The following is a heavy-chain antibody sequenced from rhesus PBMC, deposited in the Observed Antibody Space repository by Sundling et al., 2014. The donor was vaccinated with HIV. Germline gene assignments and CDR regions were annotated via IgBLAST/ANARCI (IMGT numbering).Heavy chain of an antibody. V-gene: IGHV3-201*01. J-gene: IGHJ4*01. CDR3: ARVIESCTDSGCFGLYFDY. CDR2: ISWSGLRS. D-gene: IGHD2-21*01. CDR1: GFTFDDYA. Sequence: EVQLVESGGGVVQPGGSLRLSCVASGFTFDDYAMHWVRQAPGKGLEWVSGISWSGLRSYYEDSVKGRFTISRDNAKNSLYLQMDSLRAEDTALYYCARVIESCTDSGCFGLYFDYWGQGVLVTVSS.